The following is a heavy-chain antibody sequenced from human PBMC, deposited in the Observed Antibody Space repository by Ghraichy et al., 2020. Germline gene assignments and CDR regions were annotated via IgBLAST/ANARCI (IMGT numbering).Heavy chain of an antibody. J-gene: IGHJ4*02. Sequence: SETLSLTCAVYGGSFSGYYWSWIRQPPGKGLEWIGEINHSGSTNYNPPLKSRVTISVDTSKNQFSLKLSSVTAADTAVYYCSRETLSSDYWGQGTLVTVSS. CDR3: SRETLSSDY. CDR2: INHSGST. V-gene: IGHV4-34*01. CDR1: GGSFSGYY.